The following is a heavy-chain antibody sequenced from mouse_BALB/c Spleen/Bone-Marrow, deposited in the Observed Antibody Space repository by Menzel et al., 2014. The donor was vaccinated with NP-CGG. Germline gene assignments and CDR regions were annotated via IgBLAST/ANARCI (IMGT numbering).Heavy chain of an antibody. CDR3: ARPLYDGYYP. V-gene: IGHV1-9*01. Sequence: QAQPQQSGGERLKPGPSGKLSAKAIGYTSRSSWLEGENQRLGHGLEWIGEFLPGSGSTIYNEKFKGKATFTADTSSNTAYMQLSSLTSEDSAVYYCARPLYDGYYPWGQGTTLTVSS. CDR2: FLPGSGST. J-gene: IGHJ2*01. CDR1: GYTSRSSW. D-gene: IGHD2-3*01.